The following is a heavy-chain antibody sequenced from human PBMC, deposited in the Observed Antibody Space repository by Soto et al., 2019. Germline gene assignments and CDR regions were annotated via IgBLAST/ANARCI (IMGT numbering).Heavy chain of an antibody. D-gene: IGHD3-16*01. CDR3: ARAIEGGYLYDAFDI. Sequence: GGSLRLSCAASGFTFSSYGMHWVRQAPGKGLEWVAVIWYDGSNKYYADSVKGRFTISRDNSKNTLYLQMNSLRAEDTAVYYCARAIEGGYLYDAFDIWGQGTMVTVSS. CDR2: IWYDGSNK. V-gene: IGHV3-33*01. CDR1: GFTFSSYG. J-gene: IGHJ3*02.